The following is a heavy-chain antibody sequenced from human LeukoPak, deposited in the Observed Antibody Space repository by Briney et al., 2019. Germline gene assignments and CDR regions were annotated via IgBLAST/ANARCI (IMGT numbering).Heavy chain of an antibody. CDR3: AGDSSGVPY. Sequence: PGRSLRLSCAASGFTFSSYAMHWVRQAPGKGLEWVAVISYDGSNKYYADSVKGRFTISRDNSKNTLYLQMNSLRAEDTAVYYCAGDSSGVPYWGQGTLVTVSS. V-gene: IGHV3-30-3*01. D-gene: IGHD3-22*01. CDR2: ISYDGSNK. CDR1: GFTFSSYA. J-gene: IGHJ4*02.